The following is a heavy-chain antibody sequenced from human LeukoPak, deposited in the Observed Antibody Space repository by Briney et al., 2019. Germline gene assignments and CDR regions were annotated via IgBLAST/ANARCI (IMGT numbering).Heavy chain of an antibody. D-gene: IGHD3-22*01. Sequence: GGSLRLSCAASGFTFSSYSMNWVRQAPGKGLEWVSYISSSSSTIYYADSVKGRFTISRDNAKNSLYLQMNSLRAEDTAVYYCAKDGYYDSSGRNYFDYWGQGTLVTVSS. CDR3: AKDGYYDSSGRNYFDY. V-gene: IGHV3-48*04. CDR1: GFTFSSYS. J-gene: IGHJ4*02. CDR2: ISSSSSTI.